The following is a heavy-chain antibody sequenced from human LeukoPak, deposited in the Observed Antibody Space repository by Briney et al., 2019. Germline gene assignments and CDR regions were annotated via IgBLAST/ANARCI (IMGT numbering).Heavy chain of an antibody. D-gene: IGHD3-10*01. Sequence: GGSLRLSCVASGFTFRTYAMNWVRQAPGAGLEWVSSISSATSYIYYADSVRGRFTISRDNAKNSLYLQMNSLRAEDTALYYCAKGGSGSGTFSDYWGQGTLVTVSS. J-gene: IGHJ4*02. V-gene: IGHV3-21*04. CDR2: ISSATSYI. CDR1: GFTFRTYA. CDR3: AKGGSGSGTFSDY.